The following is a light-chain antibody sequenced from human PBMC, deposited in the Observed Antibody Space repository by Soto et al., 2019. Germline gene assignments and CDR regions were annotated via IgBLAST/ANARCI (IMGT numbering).Light chain of an antibody. J-gene: IGLJ2*01. CDR2: EVS. CDR1: SSDVGGYKY. CDR3: SLYTSSSTFV. Sequence: QSVLTQPASVSGSPGQSITISCTGTSSDVGGYKYVSWYQLHPGKAPKLMIYEVSNRPSGVPDRFSGSKSGNTASLTISGLQAEDEADYYCSLYTSSSTFVFGGGTKLTVL. V-gene: IGLV2-14*01.